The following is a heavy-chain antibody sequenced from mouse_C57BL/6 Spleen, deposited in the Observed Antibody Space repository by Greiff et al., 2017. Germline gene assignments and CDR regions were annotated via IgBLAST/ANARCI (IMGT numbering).Heavy chain of an antibody. Sequence: VQLKQSGPELVTPGASVNISCTASGFSFTSYYMNWVNQSPEKSLEWIGEINPGTGGTSYNPKLKAKATVTVGKCSSTAYMQLKVLTSEDSAVYYCARGNYDYDDYDAMDYWGQGTSVTVSA. D-gene: IGHD2-4*01. V-gene: IGHV1-42*01. J-gene: IGHJ4*01. CDR3: ARGNYDYDDYDAMDY. CDR1: GFSFTSYY. CDR2: INPGTGGT.